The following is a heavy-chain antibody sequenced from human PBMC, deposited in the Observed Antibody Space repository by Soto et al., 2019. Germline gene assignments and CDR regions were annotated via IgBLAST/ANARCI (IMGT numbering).Heavy chain of an antibody. J-gene: IGHJ4*02. D-gene: IGHD1-26*01. V-gene: IGHV3-30*18. CDR2: ISYDGSNK. CDR3: AKDMGAARAFDY. CDR1: GFTFSSYG. Sequence: QVQLVESGGGVVQPGRSLRLSCAASGFTFSSYGMHWVRQAPGKGLEWVAVISYDGSNKYYADSVKGRFTISRDNSKNTLYLQMNSLRAEDTAVYYCAKDMGAARAFDYWGQGTLVTVSS.